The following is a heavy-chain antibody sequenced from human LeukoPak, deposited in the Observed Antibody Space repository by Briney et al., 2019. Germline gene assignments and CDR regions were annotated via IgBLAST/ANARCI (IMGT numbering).Heavy chain of an antibody. J-gene: IGHJ4*02. CDR3: AREGGEYDILTGSDY. V-gene: IGHV3-23*01. Sequence: PGGSLRLSCAASGFTLSSYAMSWVRQAPGKGLEWVSAISGNGGSTYYADSVKGRFTISRDNAKNSLYLQMNSLRAEDTAVYYCAREGGEYDILTGSDYWGQGTLVTVSS. D-gene: IGHD3-9*01. CDR1: GFTLSSYA. CDR2: ISGNGGST.